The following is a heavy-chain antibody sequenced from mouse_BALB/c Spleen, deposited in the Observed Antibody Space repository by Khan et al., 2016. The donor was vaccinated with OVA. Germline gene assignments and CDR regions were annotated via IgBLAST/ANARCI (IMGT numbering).Heavy chain of an antibody. CDR2: IYPGSGST. J-gene: IGHJ3*01. CDR1: GYTFTDYV. D-gene: IGHD1-1*01. V-gene: IGHV1-77*01. Sequence: QVQLQQSGPELVKPGAAVKMSCKASGYTFTDYVISWVKQRTGQGPEWIGEIYPGSGSTYYNEKFEGKATLTADKSSNTAYMQLSSLTSEDSAVYFCARSYDGAWFTYWGQGTLVTVSA. CDR3: ARSYDGAWFTY.